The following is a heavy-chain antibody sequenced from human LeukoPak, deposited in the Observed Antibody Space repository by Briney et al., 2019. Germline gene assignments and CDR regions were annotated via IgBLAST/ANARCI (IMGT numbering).Heavy chain of an antibody. V-gene: IGHV3-7*01. CDR1: GFTFSSAR. CDR2: IKDDGSDK. J-gene: IGHJ4*02. Sequence: GGSLRLSCAASGFTFSSARMTWVRQAPGKGLEWVATIKDDGSDKYYVDSVKGRFTISRDNAKKSLWLQMDSLRGEDTAMYYCADLGSRDWGQGTLVTVSS. D-gene: IGHD3-16*01. CDR3: ADLGSRD.